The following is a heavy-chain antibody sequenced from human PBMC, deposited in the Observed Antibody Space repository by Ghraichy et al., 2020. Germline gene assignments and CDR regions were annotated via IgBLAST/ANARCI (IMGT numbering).Heavy chain of an antibody. Sequence: SQTLSLTCTVSGGSISSYYWSWIRQPPGKGLEWIGYIYYSGSTNYNPSLKSRVTISVDTSKNQFSLKLSSVTAADTAVYYCARQYSSSSMRGRGHFDYWGQGTLVTVSS. CDR3: ARQYSSSSMRGRGHFDY. V-gene: IGHV4-59*08. D-gene: IGHD6-6*01. J-gene: IGHJ4*02. CDR2: IYYSGST. CDR1: GGSISSYY.